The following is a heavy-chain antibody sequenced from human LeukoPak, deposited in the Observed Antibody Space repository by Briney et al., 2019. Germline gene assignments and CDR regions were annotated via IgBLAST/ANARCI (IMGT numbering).Heavy chain of an antibody. V-gene: IGHV3-74*01. D-gene: IGHD1-26*01. CDR1: GFTFGTYW. Sequence: GGSLRLSCAASGFTFGTYWMHWVRQAPGKGLVWVSRINGDGSSTSYADSVKGRFTISRDNAKNTLYLQMNSLRAEDTAVYYCAGDREGPYNWFDPWGQGTLVTVFS. CDR2: INGDGSST. CDR3: AGDREGPYNWFDP. J-gene: IGHJ5*02.